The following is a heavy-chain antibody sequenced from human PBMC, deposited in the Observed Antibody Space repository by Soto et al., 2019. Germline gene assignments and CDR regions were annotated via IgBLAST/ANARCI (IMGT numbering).Heavy chain of an antibody. CDR1: GGTFSSYA. CDR3: ARDRGYYGSGLYDAFDI. J-gene: IGHJ3*02. CDR2: IIPIFGTA. Sequence: QVQLVQSGAAVKKPGSSVKVSCKASGGTFSSYAISWVRQAPGQGLEWMGRIIPIFGTASYAQKLQGRVTITADESTSTVYMELSSLRSEDTVVYYCARDRGYYGSGLYDAFDIWGQGTMVTVTS. D-gene: IGHD3-10*01. V-gene: IGHV1-69*18.